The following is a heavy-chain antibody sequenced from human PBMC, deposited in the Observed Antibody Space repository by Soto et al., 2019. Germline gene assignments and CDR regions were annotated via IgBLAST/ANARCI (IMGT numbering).Heavy chain of an antibody. D-gene: IGHD4-4*01. CDR1: GYTFTSFG. Sequence: QGQLVQSGAEVKKPGASVKVSCKASGYTFTSFGITWVRQAPGQGLEWMGRLSTYNGKANYTQKLQGRVTVTRDTSTNTAYMELRSLRSDDTAVYYCAKDGYGNHAGDALHIWGQGTMVTVSS. J-gene: IGHJ3*02. V-gene: IGHV1-18*04. CDR2: LSTYNGKA. CDR3: AKDGYGNHAGDALHI.